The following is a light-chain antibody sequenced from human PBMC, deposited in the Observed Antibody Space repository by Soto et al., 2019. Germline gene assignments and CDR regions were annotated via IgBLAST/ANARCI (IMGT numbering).Light chain of an antibody. CDR2: DAS. V-gene: IGKV1-5*01. J-gene: IGKJ1*01. CDR1: QSISSY. Sequence: DIQMTQSPSSLSASVGDRVTITCRASQSISSYLNWYQQRPGKAPDLLIYDASTLQSGVPSRFSGSGSGTEFTLTISSLQPDDFATYSCQQYYTYSRTFGQGTKV. CDR3: QQYYTYSRT.